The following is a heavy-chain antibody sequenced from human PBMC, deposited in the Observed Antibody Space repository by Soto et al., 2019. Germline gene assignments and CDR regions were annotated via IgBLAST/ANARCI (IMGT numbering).Heavy chain of an antibody. J-gene: IGHJ3*02. D-gene: IGHD2-2*02. V-gene: IGHV3-33*01. CDR3: ARAGAPNYCSSTSCYKPPLGFDGAFDI. CDR1: GVTFSSYG. CDR2: IWYDGSNK. Sequence: PGGSLRLSCAASGVTFSSYGMHWVRQAPGKGLEWVAVIWYDGSNKYYADSVKGRFTISRDNSKNTLYLQMNSLRAEDTAVYYCARAGAPNYCSSTSCYKPPLGFDGAFDIWGQGTMVTVS.